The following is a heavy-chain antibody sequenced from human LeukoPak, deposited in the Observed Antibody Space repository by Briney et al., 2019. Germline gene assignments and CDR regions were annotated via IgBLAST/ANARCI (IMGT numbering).Heavy chain of an antibody. J-gene: IGHJ3*02. CDR3: ARHSRSGYIGYENAFDI. V-gene: IGHV4-39*01. CDR1: GDSISSSCYC. CDR2: IYNSANT. Sequence: SETLSLTCTVSGDSISSSCYCWDWIRQPPGKGLDWFVNIYNSANTHYNPSLKTRITMSVDTSKNQYSLKLNSVTAADTGIYYCARHSRSGYIGYENAFDIWGQGTMVTVSS. D-gene: IGHD5-12*01.